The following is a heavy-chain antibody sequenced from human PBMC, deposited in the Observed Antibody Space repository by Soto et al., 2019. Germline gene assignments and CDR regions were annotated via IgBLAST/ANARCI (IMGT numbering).Heavy chain of an antibody. J-gene: IGHJ6*02. D-gene: IGHD4-17*01. CDR3: ANSAFDYGHYGAADYYYEGMDV. CDR1: GPTFSSYS. V-gene: IGHV1-69*10. CDR2: RLPILSNA. Sequence: SEKASCKASGPTFSSYSNSRERQAPGQGLEWMGGRLPILSNANYAQKDQGRVAVSADKSTSTAYMYLINLRSEDTAVYYCANSAFDYGHYGAADYYYEGMDVGGEGTTVNVS.